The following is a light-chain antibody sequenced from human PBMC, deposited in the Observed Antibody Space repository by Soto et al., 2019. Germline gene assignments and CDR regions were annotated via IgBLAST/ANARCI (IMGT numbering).Light chain of an antibody. Sequence: QSVLTQPPSVSGAPGQRVTISCAGSSSNIGAGYDVHWYQQLPGTAPTLLISGNNNRPSGVPDRPSGSKSGTSASLAITGLRAEDEADYFCQSYDSSLSGYVFGTGTKVTVL. CDR1: SSNIGAGYD. CDR2: GNN. CDR3: QSYDSSLSGYV. V-gene: IGLV1-40*01. J-gene: IGLJ1*01.